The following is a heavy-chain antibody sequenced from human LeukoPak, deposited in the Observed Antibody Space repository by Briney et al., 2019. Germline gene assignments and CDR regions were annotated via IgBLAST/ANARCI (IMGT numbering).Heavy chain of an antibody. J-gene: IGHJ5*02. D-gene: IGHD3-16*01. CDR2: ISYDGSNK. CDR1: GFTFSSYA. V-gene: IGHV3-30-3*01. CDR3: ARWRGWFDP. Sequence: PGGSLRLSCAASGFTFSSYAMHWVRQAPGKGLEWVAVISYDGSNKYYADSVKGRFTISRDNSKNTLYLQMNSLRAEDTAVYYCARWRGWFDPWGQGTLVTVSS.